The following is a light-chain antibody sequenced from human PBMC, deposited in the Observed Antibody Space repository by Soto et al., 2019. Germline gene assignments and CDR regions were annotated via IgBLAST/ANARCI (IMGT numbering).Light chain of an antibody. CDR2: SAS. J-gene: IGKJ5*01. CDR1: QSVSSNY. CDR3: QQYGSSTGIT. Sequence: EIVLTQSPGILSLSPGERSTLPCRASQSVSSNYLAWYQQKPGQAPRLLIYSASSRATGIPDRFSGSGSGTDFTLTIRRLEPEDFAVYYCQQYGSSTGITFGQGTRLEIK. V-gene: IGKV3-20*01.